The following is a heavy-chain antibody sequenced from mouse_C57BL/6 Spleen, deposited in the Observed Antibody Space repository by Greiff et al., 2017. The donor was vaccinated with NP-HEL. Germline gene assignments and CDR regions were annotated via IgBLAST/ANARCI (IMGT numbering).Heavy chain of an antibody. CDR3: ASSYSNYGWYFDV. V-gene: IGHV2-9-1*01. D-gene: IGHD2-5*01. J-gene: IGHJ1*03. Sequence: VKLVESGPGLVAPSQSLSITCTVSGFSLTSYAISWVRQPPGKGLEWLGVIWTGGGTNYNSALKSRLSISKDNSKSQVFLKMNSLQTDDTARYYCASSYSNYGWYFDVWGTGTTVTVSS. CDR2: IWTGGGT. CDR1: GFSLTSYA.